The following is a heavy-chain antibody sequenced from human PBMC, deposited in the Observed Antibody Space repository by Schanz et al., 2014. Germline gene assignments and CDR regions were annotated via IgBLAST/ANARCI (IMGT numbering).Heavy chain of an antibody. D-gene: IGHD5-12*01. CDR2: ISSSSSTR. Sequence: QVQLVESGGGVVQPGRSLRLSCAASGFPFSDYFMAWIRQPPGRGLEWVSYISSSSSTRYYADSVKGRFTISRDNSKNTLYLQMNSLRAENTAVYYCARKVVATIGGYYDNWGQGTLVIVSS. V-gene: IGHV3-11*01. CDR3: ARKVVATIGGYYDN. J-gene: IGHJ4*02. CDR1: GFPFSDYF.